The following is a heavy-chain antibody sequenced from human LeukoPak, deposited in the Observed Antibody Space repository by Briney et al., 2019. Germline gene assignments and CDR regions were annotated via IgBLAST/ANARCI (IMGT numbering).Heavy chain of an antibody. Sequence: SETLSLTCAVYGGSFSGYYWSWIRQPPGKGLEWIGEINHSGSTDYNPSLKSRVTISVDTSKNQFSLKLSSVTAADTAVYYCARGLPVLITMIVVSPLPDAFDIWGQGTMVTVSS. J-gene: IGHJ3*02. CDR3: ARGLPVLITMIVVSPLPDAFDI. D-gene: IGHD3-22*01. V-gene: IGHV4-34*01. CDR2: INHSGST. CDR1: GGSFSGYY.